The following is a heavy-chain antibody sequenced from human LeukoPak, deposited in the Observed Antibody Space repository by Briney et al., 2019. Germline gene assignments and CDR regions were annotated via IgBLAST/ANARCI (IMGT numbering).Heavy chain of an antibody. CDR3: ARVADDYPFNYMDV. V-gene: IGHV3-30*02. Sequence: PGGSLRLSCAASGFTFSSYGMHWVRQAPGKGLEWVAFIRYDGSNKYYADSVKGRFTISRDNSKNTLYLQMNSLRAEDTAVYYCARVADDYPFNYMDVWGKGTTVTVSS. CDR1: GFTFSSYG. D-gene: IGHD5-24*01. CDR2: IRYDGSNK. J-gene: IGHJ6*03.